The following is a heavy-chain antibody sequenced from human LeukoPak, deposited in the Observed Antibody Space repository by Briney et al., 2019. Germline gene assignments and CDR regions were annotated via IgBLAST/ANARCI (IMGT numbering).Heavy chain of an antibody. CDR3: ARDLGIAVAGTLFGP. CDR1: GGPFSRYG. CDR2: IIPIFGTA. V-gene: IGHV1-69*05. D-gene: IGHD6-19*01. J-gene: IGHJ5*02. Sequence: ASVKVSCKASGGPFSRYGISWVRQAPGQGLEWMGGIIPIFGTANYAQKFQGRVTITTDESTRTAYMELGSLTSEDTAVYYCARDLGIAVAGTLFGPWGQGTLVTVSS.